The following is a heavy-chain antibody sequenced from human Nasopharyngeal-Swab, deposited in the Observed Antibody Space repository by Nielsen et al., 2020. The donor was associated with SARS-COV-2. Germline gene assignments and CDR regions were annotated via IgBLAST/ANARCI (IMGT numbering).Heavy chain of an antibody. CDR3: SRVPLVGGFSYGYDN. Sequence: ASVKVSCKASGYTFSAYYTEWVRQAPGQGLEWMGRINPNSGGTNYAQKFRGRVTMHRDTSLNTAYMELGGLRYDDTAIYFCSRVPLVGGFSYGYDNWGQGTLVTVSS. CDR1: GYTFSAYY. D-gene: IGHD5-18*01. V-gene: IGHV1-2*06. J-gene: IGHJ4*02. CDR2: INPNSGGT.